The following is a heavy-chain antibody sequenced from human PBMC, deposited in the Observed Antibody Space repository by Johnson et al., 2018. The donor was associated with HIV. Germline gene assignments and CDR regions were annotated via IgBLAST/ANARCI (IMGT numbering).Heavy chain of an antibody. Sequence: VQLVESGGGLVQPGGSLRLSCAASGFTVSSNYMNWVRQTPGKGLEWVGRIKSQTDGGTTDYAAPVKGRFTISRDDSKNTLYLQLNSLKTEDTAVYSCTTDWGSYHEYAFDIRGQGTMVTVSS. D-gene: IGHD1-26*01. V-gene: IGHV3-15*01. J-gene: IGHJ3*02. CDR1: GFTVSSNY. CDR3: TTDWGSYHEYAFDI. CDR2: IKSQTDGGTT.